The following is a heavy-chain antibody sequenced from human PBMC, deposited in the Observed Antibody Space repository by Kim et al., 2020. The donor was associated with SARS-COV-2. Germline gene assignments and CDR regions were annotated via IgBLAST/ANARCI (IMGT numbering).Heavy chain of an antibody. J-gene: IGHJ4*02. CDR2: ISGSGGST. D-gene: IGHD3-10*01. CDR3: AKSLCYGSGLGY. V-gene: IGHV3-23*01. CDR1: GFTFSGYA. Sequence: GGSLRLSCAASGFTFSGYAMSWVRQAPGKGLEWVSAISGSGGSTYYADSVKGRFTISRDNSKNTLYLQMNSLRAEDTAVYYCAKSLCYGSGLGYWGQGTLVTVSS.